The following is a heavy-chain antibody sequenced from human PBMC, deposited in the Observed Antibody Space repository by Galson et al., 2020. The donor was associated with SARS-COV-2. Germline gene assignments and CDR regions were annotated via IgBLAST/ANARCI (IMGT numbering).Heavy chain of an antibody. CDR2: ISHSGGT. V-gene: IGHV4-30-2*01. Sequence: SETLSLTCAVSGTSIRGGSYSWNWIRQPPGKGLEWIGYISHSGGTYYNPSLKSRVTISGDRSKNQLSLRLSSVTAADAAVYFCARLHYGEYAPEAFDIWGPGTRVTVAS. D-gene: IGHD4-17*01. CDR3: ARLHYGEYAPEAFDI. CDR1: GTSIRGGSYS. J-gene: IGHJ3*02.